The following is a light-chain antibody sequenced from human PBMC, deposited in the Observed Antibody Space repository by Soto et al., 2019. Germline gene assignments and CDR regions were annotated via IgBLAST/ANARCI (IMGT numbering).Light chain of an antibody. V-gene: IGLV1-51*01. Sequence: QSVLTQPPSVSAAPRQKVTISCSGSSSNIRNNYVSWYQQLPGTAPKLLIYDNNKRPSGIPDRFSGSKSGTSATLGITGLRTGDEADYYCGTWDSSLSAYVFGTGTKLTVL. CDR1: SSNIRNNY. J-gene: IGLJ1*01. CDR3: GTWDSSLSAYV. CDR2: DNN.